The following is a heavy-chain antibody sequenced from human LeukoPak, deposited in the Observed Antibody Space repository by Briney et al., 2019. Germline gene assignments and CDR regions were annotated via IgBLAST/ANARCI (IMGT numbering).Heavy chain of an antibody. CDR2: IYTSGST. CDR1: GGSISSGRYY. V-gene: IGHV4-61*02. J-gene: IGHJ5*02. D-gene: IGHD5-18*01. CDR3: ARDRRYSYGTGFDP. Sequence: SETLSLTCTVSGGSISSGRYYSSWIRQPARNGLEWIGRIYTSGSTNYNPSLNSRVTISVDTSKNQFSLKLSSVTAADTAVYYCARDRRYSYGTGFDPWGQGTLVTVSS.